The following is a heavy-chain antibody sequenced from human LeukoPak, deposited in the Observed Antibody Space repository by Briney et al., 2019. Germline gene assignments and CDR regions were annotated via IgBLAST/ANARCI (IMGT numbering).Heavy chain of an antibody. CDR2: IYPGDSDT. J-gene: IGHJ5*02. CDR3: ARRGTGTYGSWFDP. CDR1: GYSFPDYW. Sequence: GESLKISCKGSGYSFPDYWIGWVRQMPGKGLEWMGIIYPGDSDTKYGPSFQGQVTISADRSISTAYLQWSSLKASDTAIYYCARRGTGTYGSWFDPWGQGTLVTVSS. D-gene: IGHD2-8*02. V-gene: IGHV5-51*01.